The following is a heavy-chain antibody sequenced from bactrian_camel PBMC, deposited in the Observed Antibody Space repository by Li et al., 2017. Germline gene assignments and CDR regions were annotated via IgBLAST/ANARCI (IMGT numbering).Heavy chain of an antibody. V-gene: IGHV3S55*01. CDR3: AAGRSRGWLPCEYNL. Sequence: QVQLVESGGGSVQAGESLRLSCAASDYPFGTIGWFRQAPGKEREGVASIDSDGSTDYADSVKGRFTISKDNAKNTLYLQMNILKPEDTAMYYCAAGRSRGWLPCEYNLWGQGTQVTVS. D-gene: IGHD1*01. CDR1: DYPFGT. J-gene: IGHJ4*01. CDR2: IDSDGST.